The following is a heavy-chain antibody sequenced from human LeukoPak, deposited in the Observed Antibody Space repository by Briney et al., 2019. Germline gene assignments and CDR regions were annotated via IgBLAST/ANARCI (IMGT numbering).Heavy chain of an antibody. D-gene: IGHD4-17*01. J-gene: IGHJ3*02. CDR2: IYYSGST. V-gene: IGHV4-39*07. CDR1: GGSLSSSSYY. Sequence: SETLSLTCTVSGGSLSSSSYYWGWLRQPPGKGLEWIGSIYYSGSTYYNPSLKSRVTISVDTPKNQFSLKLSSVTAADTAVYYCARDDYGDYVRAFDIWGQGTMVTVSS. CDR3: ARDDYGDYVRAFDI.